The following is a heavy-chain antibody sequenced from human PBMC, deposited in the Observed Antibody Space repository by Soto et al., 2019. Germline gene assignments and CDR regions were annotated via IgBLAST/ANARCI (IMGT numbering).Heavy chain of an antibody. V-gene: IGHV3-23*01. CDR2: ISAGGGTT. D-gene: IGHD3-10*01. Sequence: EVQLLESGGGLVQPGGSLRLSCAASEFTFSNYAMSWVRQPPGKGLEWVSEISAGGGTTYYPDSVKGRFTTSRDNSKSTLYLQMHGLRPEDTAVYYCAKDFGRRSGAWVYYYDYWGQGTLVTVSS. CDR1: EFTFSNYA. CDR3: AKDFGRRSGAWVYYYDY. J-gene: IGHJ4*02.